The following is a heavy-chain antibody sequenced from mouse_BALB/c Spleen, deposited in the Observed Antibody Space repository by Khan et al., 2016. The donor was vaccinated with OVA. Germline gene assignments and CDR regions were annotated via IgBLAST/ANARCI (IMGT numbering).Heavy chain of an antibody. CDR3: ARTARIKY. J-gene: IGHJ2*01. Sequence: EVELVESGPGLVKPSQSLSLTCTVTGYSITSGYGWNWIRQFPGNKLEWMGYISYSGSTNYNPSLKSRISITRATSKNQVFRELNSVTTEDTATYDWARTARIKYWGQGTTLTVSS. D-gene: IGHD1-2*01. V-gene: IGHV3-2*02. CDR1: GYSITSGYG. CDR2: ISYSGST.